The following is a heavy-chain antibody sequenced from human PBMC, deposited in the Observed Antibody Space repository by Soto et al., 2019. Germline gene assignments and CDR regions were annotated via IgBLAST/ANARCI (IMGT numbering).Heavy chain of an antibody. Sequence: QVQLVESGGGVVQPGRYLRLSCAVSGFTFRSYAMHWVRQAPGKGLEWVAVISSDGSIKYYADSVKGRFTITRDNSQNTLYLQINSLRAEDTAVYYCARAGETTSAFDIWGQGTMVAVSS. J-gene: IGHJ3*02. CDR3: ARAGETTSAFDI. D-gene: IGHD2-21*01. CDR1: GFTFRSYA. CDR2: ISSDGSIK. V-gene: IGHV3-30-3*01.